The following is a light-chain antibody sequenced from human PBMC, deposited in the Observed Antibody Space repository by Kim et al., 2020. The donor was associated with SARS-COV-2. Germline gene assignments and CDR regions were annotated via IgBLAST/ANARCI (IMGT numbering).Light chain of an antibody. CDR1: KLGDKY. V-gene: IGLV3-1*01. Sequence: SPGQTASLTCSGDKLGDKYACWYQQKPGQSPVLVINQDSKRPSGIPERFSGSNSGNTATLTISGTQSMDEADYYCQAWDSSTAPVFGGGTQLTVL. CDR3: QAWDSSTAPV. J-gene: IGLJ3*02. CDR2: QDS.